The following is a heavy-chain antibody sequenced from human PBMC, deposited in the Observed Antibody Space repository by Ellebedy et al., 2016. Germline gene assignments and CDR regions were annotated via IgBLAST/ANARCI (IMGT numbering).Heavy chain of an antibody. Sequence: GGSLRLXCVASGFTFSSNAMHWVRQAPGKGLEWVAILTYDGSGEFYADSVKGRFTVSRDNSKNTLFLQMNSLRPEDSAVYYSATENANPGFALDHWGQGTVVTVPS. V-gene: IGHV3-30*01. CDR3: ATENANPGFALDH. CDR1: GFTFSSNA. D-gene: IGHD1-1*01. CDR2: LTYDGSGE. J-gene: IGHJ4*02.